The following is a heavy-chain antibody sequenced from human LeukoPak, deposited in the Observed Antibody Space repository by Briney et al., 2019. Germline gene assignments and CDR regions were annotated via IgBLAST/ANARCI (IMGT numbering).Heavy chain of an antibody. D-gene: IGHD6-19*01. CDR3: VTGIAVAGDIKYYAMDV. Sequence: SETLSLTCIVSGGSISSSSYYWGWIRQPPGKGLEWIGSMYYSGSTYYNPSLKGRVTIAIDTPKNQFSLMVSSVTAADTAVYYCVTGIAVAGDIKYYAMDVWGQGTTVTVSS. CDR2: MYYSGST. CDR1: GGSISSSSYY. J-gene: IGHJ6*02. V-gene: IGHV4-39*01.